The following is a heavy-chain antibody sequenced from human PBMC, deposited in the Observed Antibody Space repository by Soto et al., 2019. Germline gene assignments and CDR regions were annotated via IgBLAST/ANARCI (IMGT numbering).Heavy chain of an antibody. J-gene: IGHJ4*02. Sequence: GGSLRLSCAASGFTFDDYAMHWVRQAPGKGLEWVSGISWNSGSIGYADSVKGRFTISRDNAKNSLYLQMNSLRAEDTALYYCAKDYHRLRVYSFDYWGQGTLVTVSS. CDR2: ISWNSGSI. D-gene: IGHD6-6*01. CDR3: AKDYHRLRVYSFDY. CDR1: GFTFDDYA. V-gene: IGHV3-9*01.